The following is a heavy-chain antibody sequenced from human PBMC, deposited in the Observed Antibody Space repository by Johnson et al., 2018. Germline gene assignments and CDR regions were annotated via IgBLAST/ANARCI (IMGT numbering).Heavy chain of an antibody. J-gene: IGHJ4*01. CDR1: GGSISSGTYS. CDR2: VYTSGTT. V-gene: IGHV4-61*02. D-gene: IGHD5-24*01. CDR3: ATDDGWAFDY. Sequence: QVQLVESGPGLVKPSPTLSLTCTVSGGSISSGTYSWNWIRQPAGKGLEWIGRVYTSGTTNYNPSLKSRITISVDTSKNQFSLKMSSVTAADTAVYYCATDDGWAFDYWG.